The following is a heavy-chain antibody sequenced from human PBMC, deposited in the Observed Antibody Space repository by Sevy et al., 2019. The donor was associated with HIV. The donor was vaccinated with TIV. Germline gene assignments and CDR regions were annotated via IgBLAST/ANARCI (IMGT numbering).Heavy chain of an antibody. CDR3: ARDLPPSATTVAHFDY. D-gene: IGHD4-17*01. CDR1: GFPFGSYE. Sequence: GSLRLSCTASGFPFGSYEMNWVRQAPGKGLEGVSYISNSGSAKYYSDSVRGRFTISRDNAKNSLYLQMNSLRAEDTAVYYCARDLPPSATTVAHFDYWGRGTLVTVSS. CDR2: ISNSGSAK. J-gene: IGHJ4*02. V-gene: IGHV3-48*03.